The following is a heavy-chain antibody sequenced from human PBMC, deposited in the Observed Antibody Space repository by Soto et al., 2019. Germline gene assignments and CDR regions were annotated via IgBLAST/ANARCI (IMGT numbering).Heavy chain of an antibody. CDR3: AKDVRLKMVRSHMDV. Sequence: EVQLVESGGGLVQPGRSLRLSCAASGFTFDDYAMHWVRQAPGKGLEWVSGISWNSGSIGYADSVKGRLTISRDNAKNSLYLQMNSLRAEDTALYYCAKDVRLKMVRSHMDVWGKGTTVTVSS. V-gene: IGHV3-9*01. J-gene: IGHJ6*03. D-gene: IGHD3-10*01. CDR1: GFTFDDYA. CDR2: ISWNSGSI.